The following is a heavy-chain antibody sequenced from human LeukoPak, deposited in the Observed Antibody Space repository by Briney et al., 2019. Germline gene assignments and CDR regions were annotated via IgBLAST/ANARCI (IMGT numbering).Heavy chain of an antibody. D-gene: IGHD6-6*01. CDR3: ARGDARPYYFDY. J-gene: IGHJ4*02. V-gene: IGHV4-59*01. Sequence: SETLSLTCTVSGGSISSYYWSWIRQPPGKGLGWVGHIYYSGSTNYNPSLKSRVTISVDTSKNQFSLKLSSVTAADTAVYYCARGDARPYYFDYWGQGTLVTVSS. CDR1: GGSISSYY. CDR2: IYYSGST.